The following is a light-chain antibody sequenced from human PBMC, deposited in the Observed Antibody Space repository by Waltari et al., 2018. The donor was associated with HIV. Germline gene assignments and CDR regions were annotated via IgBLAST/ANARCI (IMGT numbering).Light chain of an antibody. CDR1: SLTKYS. J-gene: IGLJ1*01. V-gene: IGLV3-19*01. CDR2: GKN. CDR3: DSRDTNNKHHV. Sequence: SSELTQDPAVSVALGQTVRITCHGDSLTKYSATWYQQKPGQAPLLILYGKNHYRRSGIPARFSGSASGTTASLTITGAQAEDEADYYCDSRDTNNKHHVFGTGT.